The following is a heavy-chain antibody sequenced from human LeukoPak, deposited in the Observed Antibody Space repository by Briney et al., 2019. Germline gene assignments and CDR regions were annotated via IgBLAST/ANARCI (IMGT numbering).Heavy chain of an antibody. D-gene: IGHD3-16*02. J-gene: IGHJ4*02. CDR1: GFTFSSYA. Sequence: GGSLRLSCAASGFTFSSYAMSWVRQAPGKGLEWVSGISGSGGSIYYADSVKGRFTISRDNSKNTVYLQMNSLRAEDTAIYFCAKGYTYSDYWGQGTLVAVSS. CDR3: AKGYTYSDY. CDR2: ISGSGGSI. V-gene: IGHV3-23*01.